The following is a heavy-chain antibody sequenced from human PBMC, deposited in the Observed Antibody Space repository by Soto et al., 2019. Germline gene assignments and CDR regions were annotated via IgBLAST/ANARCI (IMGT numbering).Heavy chain of an antibody. CDR3: ARVAVTMIVVVTNYYYGMDV. Sequence: SVKVSCKASGGTFSSYAISWVRQAPGQRLEWMGGIIPIFGTANYAQKFQGRVTITADESTSTAYMELSSLRSEDTAVYYCARVAVTMIVVVTNYYYGMDVWGQGTTVTVSS. CDR2: IIPIFGTA. D-gene: IGHD3-22*01. V-gene: IGHV1-69*13. CDR1: GGTFSSYA. J-gene: IGHJ6*02.